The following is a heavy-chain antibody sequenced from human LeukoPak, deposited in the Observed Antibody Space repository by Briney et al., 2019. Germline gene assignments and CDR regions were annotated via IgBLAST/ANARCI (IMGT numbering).Heavy chain of an antibody. CDR3: ARLRGAPTRDNFDY. Sequence: GGTLRLSCAASGFTFSDYGMHWVRQAPGKGLEWVAVIWYDGSNKYYADSVKGRFTISRDNSKNTLYLQMNSLRAEDTAVYYCARLRGAPTRDNFDYWGQGTLVTVSS. J-gene: IGHJ4*02. D-gene: IGHD1-26*01. CDR2: IWYDGSNK. CDR1: GFTFSDYG. V-gene: IGHV3-33*01.